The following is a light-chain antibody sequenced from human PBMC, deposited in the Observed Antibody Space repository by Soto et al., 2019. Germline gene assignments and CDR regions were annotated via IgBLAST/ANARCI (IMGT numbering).Light chain of an antibody. CDR2: GAS. Sequence: EIVMTQSPATLSVSPGERATLSCRASQSVTRTLAWYQQKPGQAPRLLIYGASSRATGIPARFSGSGSGTEFTLTISSLQSEDFAVYYCQQYITWPFTFGPGTKVDVK. CDR1: QSVTRT. J-gene: IGKJ3*01. V-gene: IGKV3-15*01. CDR3: QQYITWPFT.